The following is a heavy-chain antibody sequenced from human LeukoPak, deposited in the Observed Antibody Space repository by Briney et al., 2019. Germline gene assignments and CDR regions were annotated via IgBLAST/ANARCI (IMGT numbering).Heavy chain of an antibody. D-gene: IGHD3-10*01. CDR2: IKSKTDGGTT. CDR1: GFTFSNAW. Sequence: PRGSLTLSCAASGFTFSNAWMSWVRQAPGKGLEWVGRIKSKTDGGTTDYAAPVKGRFTISRDDSKNTLYLQMNSLKTEDTAVYYCLRDWYGSGSYWQIRQSYFDYWGQGTLVTVSS. CDR3: LRDWYGSGSYWQIRQSYFDY. J-gene: IGHJ4*02. V-gene: IGHV3-15*01.